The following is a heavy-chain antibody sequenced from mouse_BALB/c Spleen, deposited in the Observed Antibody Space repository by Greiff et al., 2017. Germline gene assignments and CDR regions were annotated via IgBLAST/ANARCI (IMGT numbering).Heavy chain of an antibody. CDR1: GFTFSSYT. CDR3: TTDHRYDDAMDY. D-gene: IGHD2-14*01. CDR2: ISSGGSYT. Sequence: EVKLMESGGGLVKPGGSLKLSCAASGFTFSSYTMSWVRQTPEKRLEWVATISSGGSYTYYPDSVKGRFTISRDNAKNTLYLQMSSLKSEDTAMYYCTTDHRYDDAMDYWGQGTSVTVSS. J-gene: IGHJ4*01. V-gene: IGHV5-6-4*01.